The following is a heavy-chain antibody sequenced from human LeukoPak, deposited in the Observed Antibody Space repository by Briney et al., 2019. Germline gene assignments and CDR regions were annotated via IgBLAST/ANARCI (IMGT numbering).Heavy chain of an antibody. CDR2: INSDGSST. J-gene: IGHJ6*02. V-gene: IGHV3-74*01. D-gene: IGHD4-17*01. CDR3: ARDLVTTTTVTPAEYYYYGMDV. CDR1: GFTFSSYW. Sequence: PGGSLRLSCVASGFTFSSYWMHWVRHAPGKGLVWVSRINSDGSSTSYADSVKGRFTISRDNAKNTLYLQMNSLRAEDTAVYYCARDLVTTTTVTPAEYYYYGMDVWGQGTTVTVSS.